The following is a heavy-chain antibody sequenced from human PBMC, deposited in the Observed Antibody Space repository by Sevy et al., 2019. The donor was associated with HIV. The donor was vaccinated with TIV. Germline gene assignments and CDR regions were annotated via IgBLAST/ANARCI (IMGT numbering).Heavy chain of an antibody. CDR2: IYYSGIT. V-gene: IGHV4-59*01. CDR1: GDSISGYY. CDR3: ANGISARLDY. Sequence: SETLSLTCTVSGDSISGYYWSWIRQPPGKGLEWIGYIYYSGITNYNPSLKSRVTISVDTSKNQISLKLRSVTAADTATYYCANGISARLDYWVQGTLVTVSS. D-gene: IGHD6-6*01. J-gene: IGHJ4*02.